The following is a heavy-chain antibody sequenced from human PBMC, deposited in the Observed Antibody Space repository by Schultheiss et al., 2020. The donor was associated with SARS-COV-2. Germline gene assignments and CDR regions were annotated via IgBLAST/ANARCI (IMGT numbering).Heavy chain of an antibody. CDR3: AREGWNEGYGDYVSAFDI. CDR2: IYTSGST. Sequence: SGPTLVKPTETLTLTCTVSGFSLSNARMGVSWIRQPAGKGLEWIGRIYTSGSTNYNPSLKSRVTMSVDTSKNQFSLKLSSVTAADTAVYYCAREGWNEGYGDYVSAFDIWGQGTMVTVSS. J-gene: IGHJ3*02. V-gene: IGHV4-61*02. CDR1: GFSLSNAR. D-gene: IGHD4-17*01.